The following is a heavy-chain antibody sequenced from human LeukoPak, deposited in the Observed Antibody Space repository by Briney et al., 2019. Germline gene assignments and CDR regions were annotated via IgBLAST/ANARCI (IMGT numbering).Heavy chain of an antibody. CDR3: TTDSYGGFELFVRWLRDFHY. Sequence: GGSLRLSCAASGFTFSSYWMSWVRQAPGKGLEWVANIKQDGSEKYYVDSVKGRFTISRDNAKNSLYLQMNSLRAEDTAVYYCTTDSYGGFELFVRWLRDFHYWGQGTLVTVSS. D-gene: IGHD5-12*01. CDR2: IKQDGSEK. J-gene: IGHJ4*02. V-gene: IGHV3-7*01. CDR1: GFTFSSYW.